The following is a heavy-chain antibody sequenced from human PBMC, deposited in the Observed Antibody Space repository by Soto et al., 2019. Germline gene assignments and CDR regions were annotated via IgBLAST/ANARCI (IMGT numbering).Heavy chain of an antibody. CDR3: VMVDNYVTPTPQDV. CDR2: ISPYTGNT. J-gene: IGHJ6*02. CDR1: GYIFANYG. V-gene: IGHV1-18*01. Sequence: QVQLVQSGDEVKKPGASVKVSCKASGYIFANYGIAWVRQAPGQGLEWMGWISPYTGNTHSASKVQGRLTMTKDTSTRTAYMDLGSLTSDDTAVYYCVMVDNYVTPTPQDVWGQWTTVTVSS. D-gene: IGHD3-16*01.